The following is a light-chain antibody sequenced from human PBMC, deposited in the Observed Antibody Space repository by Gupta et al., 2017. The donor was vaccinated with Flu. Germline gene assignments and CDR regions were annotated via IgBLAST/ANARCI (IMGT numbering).Light chain of an antibody. Sequence: LGERATINCKSSQSLLYSSNNKNYLAWYQQKPGQPPKLLIYWAATRESGVPDRFSGSGSGTDFTLTISNLQPEDVAVYYCQQYYTSPGYSFGQGTKLEIK. CDR3: QQYYTSPGYS. V-gene: IGKV4-1*01. CDR1: QSLLYSSNNKNY. CDR2: WAA. J-gene: IGKJ2*03.